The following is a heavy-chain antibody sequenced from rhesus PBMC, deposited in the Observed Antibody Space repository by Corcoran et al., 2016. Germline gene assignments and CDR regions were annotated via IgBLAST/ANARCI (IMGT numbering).Heavy chain of an antibody. Sequence: QVHLVQSGAEVKNPGASVRLSCKTSGYSFTNYYINWGRQGPEQVLDGSGWIHPSNGDTGSAQKFQGRVTMTRDTSTSTAYMELNSLTSEDTAVYYCARVMEAGTTRYRFDVWGPGVLVTVSS. CDR3: ARVMEAGTTRYRFDV. CDR2: IHPSNGDT. J-gene: IGHJ5-1*01. V-gene: IGHV1S9*01. CDR1: GYSFTNYY. D-gene: IGHD1-20*01.